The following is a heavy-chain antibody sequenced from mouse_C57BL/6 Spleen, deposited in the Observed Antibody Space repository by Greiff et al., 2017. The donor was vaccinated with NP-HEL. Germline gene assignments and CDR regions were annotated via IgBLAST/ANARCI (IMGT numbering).Heavy chain of an antibody. CDR1: GFNIKDYY. D-gene: IGHD1-1*01. V-gene: IGHV14-1*01. Sequence: EVQGVESGAELVRPGASVKSSCTASGFNIKDYYMHWVKQRPEQGLEWIGRIDPEDGDTEDAPKFQGKATMTADTSANTASLQLSSLTSEDTAVYYGTTPRYYGSSAYWYFDVWGTGTTVTVSS. CDR2: IDPEDGDT. CDR3: TTPRYYGSSAYWYFDV. J-gene: IGHJ1*03.